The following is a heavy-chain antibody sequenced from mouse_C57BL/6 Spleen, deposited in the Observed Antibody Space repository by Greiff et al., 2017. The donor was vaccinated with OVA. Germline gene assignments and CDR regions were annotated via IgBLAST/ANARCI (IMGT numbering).Heavy chain of an antibody. CDR1: GYTFTSYW. J-gene: IGHJ2*01. Sequence: QVQLKQPGAELVKPGASVKLSCKASGYTFTSYWMHWVKQRPGQGLEWIGMIHPNSGSTNYNEKFKSKATLTVDKSSSTAYMQLSSLTSEDSAVYYCAPLTAYYFDYWGQGTTLTVSS. CDR3: APLTAYYFDY. D-gene: IGHD4-1*01. V-gene: IGHV1-64*01. CDR2: IHPNSGST.